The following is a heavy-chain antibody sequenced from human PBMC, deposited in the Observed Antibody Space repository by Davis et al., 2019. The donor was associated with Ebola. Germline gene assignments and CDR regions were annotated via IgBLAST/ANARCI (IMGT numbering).Heavy chain of an antibody. CDR1: GFTFSSYG. CDR3: GRGYHWFDP. J-gene: IGHJ5*02. V-gene: IGHV3-30*03. CDR2: ISYDGSNK. D-gene: IGHD1-14*01. Sequence: GGSLRLSCAASGFTFSSYGMHWVRQAPGEGLEWVAVISYDGSNKYYADSVKGRFTISRDNSKNTLYLQMNSLRAEDTAVYYCGRGYHWFDPWGQGTLVTVSS.